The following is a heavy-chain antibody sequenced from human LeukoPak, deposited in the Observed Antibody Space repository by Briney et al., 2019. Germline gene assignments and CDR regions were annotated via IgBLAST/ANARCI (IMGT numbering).Heavy chain of an antibody. CDR2: IYYSGST. CDR3: ARHSRYYDSSGYYDYYYGVDV. J-gene: IGHJ6*02. D-gene: IGHD3-22*01. CDR1: GGSFSGYY. V-gene: IGHV4-59*08. Sequence: SETLSLTCAVYGGSFSGYYWSWIRQPPGKGLEWIGYIYYSGSTNYNPSLKSRVTISVDTSKNQFSLKLSSVTAADTAVYYCARHSRYYDSSGYYDYYYGVDVWGQGTTVTVSS.